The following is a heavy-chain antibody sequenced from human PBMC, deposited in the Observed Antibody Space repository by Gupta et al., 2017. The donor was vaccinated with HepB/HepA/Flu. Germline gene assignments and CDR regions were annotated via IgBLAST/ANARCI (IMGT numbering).Heavy chain of an antibody. J-gene: IGHJ4*02. Sequence: EVQLLESGGGLVQPGGSLRLSCAASGFTFRSYAMSWVRQAPGKGLEWVSAISGSGGSTYYADSVKGRFTISRDNSKNTLYLQMNSLRAEDTAVYYCAKDPNYDFWSGDDNFDYWGQGTLVTVSS. CDR3: AKDPNYDFWSGDDNFDY. CDR1: GFTFRSYA. CDR2: ISGSGGST. D-gene: IGHD3-3*01. V-gene: IGHV3-23*01.